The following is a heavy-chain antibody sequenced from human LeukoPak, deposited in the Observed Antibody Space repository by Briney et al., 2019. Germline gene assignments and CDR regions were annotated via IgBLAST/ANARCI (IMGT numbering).Heavy chain of an antibody. J-gene: IGHJ4*02. CDR1: GGSISSSSYY. CDR2: IYYSGST. D-gene: IGHD4-17*01. Sequence: PSETLSLTCTVSGGSISSSSYYWGWTRQPPGKGLEWIGSIYYSGSTYYNPSLKSRVTISVDTSKNQFSLKLSSVTAADTAVYYCARLDVYGDYTDYWGQGTLVTVSS. CDR3: ARLDVYGDYTDY. V-gene: IGHV4-39*01.